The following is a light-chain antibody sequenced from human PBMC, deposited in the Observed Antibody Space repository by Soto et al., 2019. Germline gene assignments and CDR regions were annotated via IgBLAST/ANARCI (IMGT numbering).Light chain of an antibody. CDR3: QQCDNLPYT. Sequence: DVLMTQSPSSLSASVGDRVTITCQASQDINDYLNWYQQKPGKAPKLLIYDASNLETGVPLRFSGSGSGTEFTFTISSLQPEDVATYYCQQCDNLPYTFGQGTKLEMK. J-gene: IGKJ2*01. CDR2: DAS. V-gene: IGKV1-33*01. CDR1: QDINDY.